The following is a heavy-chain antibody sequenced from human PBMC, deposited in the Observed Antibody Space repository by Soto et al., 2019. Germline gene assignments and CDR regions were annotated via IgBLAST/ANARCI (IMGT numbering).Heavy chain of an antibody. CDR3: ARDGHGMDV. CDR2: IFFTGGA. Sequence: SETLSLTCTVSGGSVSTGSYDWSWIRQPPGKGLEWIGKIFFTGGAHYNPSLRNRVTMSVDTSKDQFSLTLTSVTAADTAVYYCARDGHGMDVWGQGTTVTVSS. CDR1: GGSVSTGSYD. V-gene: IGHV4-61*01. J-gene: IGHJ6*02.